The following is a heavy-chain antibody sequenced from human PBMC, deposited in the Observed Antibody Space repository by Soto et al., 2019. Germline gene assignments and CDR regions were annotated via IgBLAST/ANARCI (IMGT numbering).Heavy chain of an antibody. CDR2: IYYSGST. CDR3: ARRPGGYDDCYFDL. J-gene: IGHJ2*01. D-gene: IGHD5-12*01. CDR1: GGSISSGGYY. Sequence: PSETLSLTCTVSGGSISSGGYYWSWIRQHPGKGLEWIGYIYYSGSTYYNPSLKSRVTISVDTSKNQFSLKLSSVTAADTAVYYCARRPGGYDDCYFDLWGRGTLVPVSS. V-gene: IGHV4-31*03.